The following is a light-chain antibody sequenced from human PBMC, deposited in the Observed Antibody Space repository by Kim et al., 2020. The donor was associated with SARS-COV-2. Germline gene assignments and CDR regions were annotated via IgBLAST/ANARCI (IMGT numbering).Light chain of an antibody. CDR1: SSDVGNYNH. CDR2: NVS. CDR3: SSHTSRNTLVV. V-gene: IGLV2-14*03. J-gene: IGLJ2*01. Sequence: QSITISCTGTSSDVGNYNHVSWYQQHPGKAPKLLLYNVSERPSGISNRFSGSKSGNTASLTISGLQAEDEADYYCSSHTSRNTLVVFGGGTQLTVL.